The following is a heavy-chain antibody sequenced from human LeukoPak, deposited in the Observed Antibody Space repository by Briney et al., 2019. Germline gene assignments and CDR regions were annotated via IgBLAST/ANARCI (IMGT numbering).Heavy chain of an antibody. D-gene: IGHD3-10*01. V-gene: IGHV1-69*04. Sequence: GASVKVSCKASGDTFSSYAISWVRQAPGQGLEWMGRIIPMFGIANYAQKFQGRVTITADKSTSTAYMELSRLRSEDTAVYYCASLEEGSGKQIDAFDIWGQGTMVTVSS. CDR3: ASLEEGSGKQIDAFDI. J-gene: IGHJ3*02. CDR2: IIPMFGIA. CDR1: GDTFSSYA.